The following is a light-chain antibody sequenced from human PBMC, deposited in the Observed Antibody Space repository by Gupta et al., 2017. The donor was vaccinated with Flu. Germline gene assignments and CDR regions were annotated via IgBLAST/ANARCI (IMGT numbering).Light chain of an antibody. CDR1: SSIFGSNF. CDR3: GTWDSTLSAGGL. J-gene: IGLJ3*02. V-gene: IGLV1-51*02. CDR2: ENN. Sequence: QSVLTHPPSVSAAPGQKVTISCSGGSSIFGSNFVSWYQQLPGTAPKLLIYENNKRPSGIPDRFSGSKSGTSATLDITGLQTGDEAGYYCGTWDSTLSAGGLFGGGTKLTVL.